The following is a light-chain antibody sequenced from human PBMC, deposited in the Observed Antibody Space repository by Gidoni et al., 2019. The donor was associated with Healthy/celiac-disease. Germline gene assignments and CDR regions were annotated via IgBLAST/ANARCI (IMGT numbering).Light chain of an antibody. J-gene: IGKJ4*01. CDR2: GAS. V-gene: IGKV3-20*01. CDR1: QSVSSSY. Sequence: DIVLTQSPVTLSLSPGERATLSCRASQSVSSSYLAWYQQKPGQAPRLLIYGASSRATGIPDRFSGSGSGTDFTLTISRLEPEDFAVYYCQQYGSSFLTFGGGTKVEIK. CDR3: QQYGSSFLT.